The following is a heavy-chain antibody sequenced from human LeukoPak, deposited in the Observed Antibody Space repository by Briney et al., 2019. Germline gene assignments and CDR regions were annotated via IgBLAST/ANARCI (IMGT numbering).Heavy chain of an antibody. J-gene: IGHJ3*02. CDR1: GFTFSSYG. CDR3: AKGVSYCSGGSCHSSGAFDI. CDR2: ISYDGSVE. Sequence: GGSLRLSCATSGFTFSSYGMHWVRQAPGKGLEWVAGISYDGSVEYYAGSVKGRFTISRDNSKNTLYLPMNRLRAEDTAVYYCAKGVSYCSGGSCHSSGAFDIWGQGTMVTVSS. D-gene: IGHD2-15*01. V-gene: IGHV3-30*18.